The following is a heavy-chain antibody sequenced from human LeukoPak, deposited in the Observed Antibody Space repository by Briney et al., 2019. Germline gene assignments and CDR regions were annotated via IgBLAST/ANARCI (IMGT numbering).Heavy chain of an antibody. CDR2: IYYSGST. CDR1: GGSISSYY. D-gene: IGHD3-22*01. CDR3: ARDSAYDSSGYYYLYAFDI. J-gene: IGHJ3*02. Sequence: SETLSLTCTVSGGSISSYYWSWIRQPPGKGLEWIGYIYYSGSTNYNPSLKSRVTISVDTSRNQFSLKLSSVTAADTAVYYCARDSAYDSSGYYYLYAFDIWGQGTMVTVSS. V-gene: IGHV4-59*01.